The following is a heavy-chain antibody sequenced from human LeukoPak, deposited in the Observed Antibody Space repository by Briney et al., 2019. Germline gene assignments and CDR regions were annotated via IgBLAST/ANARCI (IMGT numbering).Heavy chain of an antibody. V-gene: IGHV4-34*01. CDR2: INHSGST. J-gene: IGHJ3*02. Sequence: SETLSLTCALYGGSFTGNYWRWIRQPPGKGLEWIGEINHSGSTKYNPSLKSRVTISVDTSTKQFFLRLTSVTAADTAVYYCACHAVRYSAYDREEDAFDIWGQGTMVTVSS. D-gene: IGHD5-12*01. CDR3: ACHAVRYSAYDREEDAFDI. CDR1: GGSFTGNY.